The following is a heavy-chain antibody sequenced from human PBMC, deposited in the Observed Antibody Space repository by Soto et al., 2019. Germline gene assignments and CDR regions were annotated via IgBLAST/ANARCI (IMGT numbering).Heavy chain of an antibody. D-gene: IGHD4-17*01. V-gene: IGHV1-3*01. J-gene: IGHJ5*02. Sequence: QVHLVQSGAEVKKPGASVKVSCKASGYTFTSYPMHWVRQAPGQRLEWMGWINAGNGNTKYSQKFQDRVTITRDTSASTAYMELSSLRSEDTAVYYCARLVQQRGYGDNWFDPWGQGTLVTVSS. CDR3: ARLVQQRGYGDNWFDP. CDR2: INAGNGNT. CDR1: GYTFTSYP.